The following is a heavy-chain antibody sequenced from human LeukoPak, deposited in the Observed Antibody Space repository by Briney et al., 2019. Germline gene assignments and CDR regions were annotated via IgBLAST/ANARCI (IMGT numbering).Heavy chain of an antibody. CDR2: IYYSGST. D-gene: IGHD3-22*01. CDR3: ARTGYYYDSSGYRDY. CDR1: GGSISSYY. J-gene: IGHJ4*02. Sequence: SETLSLTCTVSGGSISSYYWSWIRQPPGKGLEWIGYIYYSGSTNYNPSLKSRVTISVDTSKNQFSLKLSSVTAADTAVYYCARTGYYYDSSGYRDYWGQGTLVTVSS. V-gene: IGHV4-59*08.